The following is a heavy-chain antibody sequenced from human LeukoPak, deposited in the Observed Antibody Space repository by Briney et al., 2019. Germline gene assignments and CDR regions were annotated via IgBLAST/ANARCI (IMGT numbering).Heavy chain of an antibody. D-gene: IGHD3-16*01. CDR3: AREIGGTAPDH. CDR2: IGHDGGHQ. CDR1: GFSFSSYI. Sequence: GGSLRLSCAASGFSFSSYIMHWVRQAPGKGLEWVAAIGHDGGHQDYADSVKGRFTISRDNSKNTVFLQIDSLRVEDTAVYFCAREIGGTAPDHWGQGTLVIVSS. J-gene: IGHJ4*02. V-gene: IGHV3-33*01.